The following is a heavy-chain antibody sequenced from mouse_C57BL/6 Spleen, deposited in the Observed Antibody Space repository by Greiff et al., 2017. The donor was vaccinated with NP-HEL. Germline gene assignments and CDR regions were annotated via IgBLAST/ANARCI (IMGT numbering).Heavy chain of an antibody. CDR3: ARSYYYGSSYGFYAMDY. CDR2: INPGSGGT. D-gene: IGHD1-1*01. J-gene: IGHJ4*01. CDR1: GYAFTNYL. Sequence: VQLQQSGAELVRPGTSVKVSCKASGYAFTNYLIEWVKQRPGQGLEWIGVINPGSGGTNYNEKFKGKATLTADKSSSTAYMQLSSLTSEDSAVYFCARSYYYGSSYGFYAMDYWGQGTSVTVSS. V-gene: IGHV1-54*01.